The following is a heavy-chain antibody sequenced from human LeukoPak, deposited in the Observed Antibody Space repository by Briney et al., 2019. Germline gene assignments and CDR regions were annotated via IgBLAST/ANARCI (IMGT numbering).Heavy chain of an antibody. Sequence: SETLSLTCSVSGVSISSGSNYWGWIRQPPGKTLEWIGSIYSRGNTYYNPSLKSRVIILIDTAKNHFSLNLSSVTAADTAVYYCARSDGYGLVGIWGQGIMVTVSS. J-gene: IGHJ3*02. CDR3: ARSDGYGLVGI. V-gene: IGHV4-39*07. D-gene: IGHD3-10*01. CDR1: GVSISSGSNY. CDR2: IYSRGNT.